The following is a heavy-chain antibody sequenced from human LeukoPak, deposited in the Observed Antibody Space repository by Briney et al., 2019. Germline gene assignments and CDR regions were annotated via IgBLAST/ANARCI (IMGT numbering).Heavy chain of an antibody. CDR2: IPYSGSA. J-gene: IGHJ4*02. CDR3: ARPARDGDYYY. D-gene: IGHD2/OR15-2a*01. V-gene: IGHV4-39*01. CDR1: GDSISSSSYF. Sequence: PSETLSLTCALSGDSISSSSYFWGWIRPPPGKGLEWIGSIPYSGSASYNPSLKSRVIISIDTSKNPLSLEVRSVTAADTAVYYCARPARDGDYYYWGQGTLVTVSS.